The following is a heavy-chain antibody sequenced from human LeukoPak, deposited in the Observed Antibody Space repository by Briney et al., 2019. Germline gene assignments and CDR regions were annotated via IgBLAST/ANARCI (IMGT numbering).Heavy chain of an antibody. CDR2: ISYHGSDI. V-gene: IGHV3-30-3*01. Sequence: GGSLRLSCAASGFTFSSYAIHWVRQAPGKGLEWVALISYHGSDIYYADSVKGRFTISRDNSKSTLYLQMNSLRAEDTAVYYCARDEGVTYIYGYHYWGQGTLVTVSS. CDR3: ARDEGVTYIYGYHY. D-gene: IGHD5-18*01. CDR1: GFTFSSYA. J-gene: IGHJ4*02.